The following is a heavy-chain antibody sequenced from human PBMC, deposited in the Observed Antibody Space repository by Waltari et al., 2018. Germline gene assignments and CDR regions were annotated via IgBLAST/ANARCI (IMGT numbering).Heavy chain of an antibody. Sequence: EVQLVESGGGLVQPGGSLRLSCAASGFTFSRYGISWVRQASGRGLEWVSGISGRASGTYYADSVKGQFTISRDNSENTLYLQMNSLRVEDTAVYFCAKERGSGWTDAFDIWGQGTVVTVSS. CDR3: AKERGSGWTDAFDI. D-gene: IGHD6-19*01. CDR2: ISGRASGT. CDR1: GFTFSRYG. J-gene: IGHJ3*02. V-gene: IGHV3-23*04.